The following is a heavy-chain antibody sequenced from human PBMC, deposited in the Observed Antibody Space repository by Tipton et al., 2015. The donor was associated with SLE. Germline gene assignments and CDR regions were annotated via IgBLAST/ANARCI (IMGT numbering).Heavy chain of an antibody. CDR1: GFTFDDYA. D-gene: IGHD3-16*01. J-gene: IGHJ3*02. CDR2: ISWNSGSI. Sequence: SLRLSCAASGFTFDDYAMHWVRQAPGKGLEWVSGISWNSGSIAYADSVKGRFTISRDNAKNSLYLQMNSLRAEDTALYYCTDHDRFHIWGQGTTVTVSS. V-gene: IGHV3-9*01. CDR3: TDHDRFHI.